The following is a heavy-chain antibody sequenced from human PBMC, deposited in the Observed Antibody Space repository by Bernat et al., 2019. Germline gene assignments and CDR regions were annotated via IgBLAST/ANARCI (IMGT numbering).Heavy chain of an antibody. J-gene: IGHJ3*02. Sequence: EEQLVESGGGLVQPGGSLRLSCAASGFTFRNHEMNWVRQAPGKGLEWISYIRSSGSSIYYAASVKGRFTISRDDAKTSLYLEMNNLKADDTAVYYCVRGGYCSGGICYSFNAFDIWGQGTMVTVSS. CDR3: VRGGYCSGGICYSFNAFDI. V-gene: IGHV3-48*03. CDR1: GFTFRNHE. CDR2: IRSSGSSI. D-gene: IGHD2-15*01.